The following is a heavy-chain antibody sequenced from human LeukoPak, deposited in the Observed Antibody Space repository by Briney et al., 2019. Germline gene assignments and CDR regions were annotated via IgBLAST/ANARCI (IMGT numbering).Heavy chain of an antibody. CDR3: VREGITKAFDL. D-gene: IGHD1-14*01. V-gene: IGHV1-69*04. CDR1: GGTFSSYA. CDR2: IIPILGIA. J-gene: IGHJ4*02. Sequence: SVKVSCKASGGTFSSYAISWVRQAPGQGLEWMGRIIPILGIANYAQKFQGRVTITADKSTSTAYMELSSLISDDTAMYYCVREGITKAFDLWGQGAPVTVSS.